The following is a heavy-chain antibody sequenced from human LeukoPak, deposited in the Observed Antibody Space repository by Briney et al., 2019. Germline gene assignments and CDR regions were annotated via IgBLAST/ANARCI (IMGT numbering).Heavy chain of an antibody. CDR3: ARDHYYDSSGFSPLDY. J-gene: IGHJ4*02. CDR2: ISYDGSNK. CDR1: KFTFSSYG. Sequence: PGGSLRLSCAASKFTFSSYGMHWVRQAPGKGLEWVAVISYDGSNKYYADSVKGRFTISRDNSKNTLYLQMNSQRAEDTAVYYCARDHYYDSSGFSPLDYWGQGTLVTVSS. V-gene: IGHV3-30*03. D-gene: IGHD3-22*01.